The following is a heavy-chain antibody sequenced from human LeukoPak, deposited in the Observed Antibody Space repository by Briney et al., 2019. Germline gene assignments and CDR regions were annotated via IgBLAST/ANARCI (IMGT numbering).Heavy chain of an antibody. Sequence: PGGSLRLSCAASGFTFSGYGMHWVRQAPGKGLEWVAVIWYDGNNKYYADSVKGRFTISRDNSKNTLYLQMNSLRAEDTAVYYCARASGYSSGWSPSSGYYYYGMDVWGQGTTVTVSS. V-gene: IGHV3-33*01. D-gene: IGHD6-19*01. J-gene: IGHJ6*02. CDR1: GFTFSGYG. CDR2: IWYDGNNK. CDR3: ARASGYSSGWSPSSGYYYYGMDV.